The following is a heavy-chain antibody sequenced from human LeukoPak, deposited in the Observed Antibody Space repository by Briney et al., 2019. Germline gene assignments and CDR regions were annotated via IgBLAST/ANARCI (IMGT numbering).Heavy chain of an antibody. D-gene: IGHD2-2*02. J-gene: IGHJ3*02. CDR3: ARRVKLGYCSSTSCFTLPDAFDI. CDR2: IDPSDSYT. V-gene: IGHV5-10-1*01. CDR1: GYSFTSYW. Sequence: GESLKISCKGSGYSFTSYWISWVRQMPGKDLEWMGRIDPSDSYTNYSPSFQGHVTISADKSISTTYLQWSSLKASDTAMYYCARRVKLGYCSSTSCFTLPDAFDIWGQGTMVTVSS.